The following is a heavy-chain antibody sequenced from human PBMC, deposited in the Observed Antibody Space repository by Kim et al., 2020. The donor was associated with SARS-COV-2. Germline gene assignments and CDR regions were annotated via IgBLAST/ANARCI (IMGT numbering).Heavy chain of an antibody. J-gene: IGHJ4*02. CDR1: GYSISSGYY. D-gene: IGHD3-22*01. Sequence: SETLSLTCTVSGYSISSGYYWGWIRQPPGKGLEWIGSIYHSGSTYYNPSLKSRVTISVDTSKNQFSLKLSSVTAADTAVYYCARVDDSSGYYQNHLDYWGQGTLVTVSS. V-gene: IGHV4-38-2*02. CDR2: IYHSGST. CDR3: ARVDDSSGYYQNHLDY.